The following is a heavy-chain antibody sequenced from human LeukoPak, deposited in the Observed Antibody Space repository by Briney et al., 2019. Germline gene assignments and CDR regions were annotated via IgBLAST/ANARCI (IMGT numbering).Heavy chain of an antibody. CDR3: ARAFADSNWFDY. D-gene: IGHD3-22*01. Sequence: SETLSLTCTVSGGSISSGSYYWSWIRQPAGKGLEWIGRIYTSGSTNYNPSLRSRVTILVDTSKNQFSLKLSSVTAADTAVYYCARAFADSNWFDYWGQGTLVTVSS. V-gene: IGHV4-61*02. CDR1: GGSISSGSYY. CDR2: IYTSGST. J-gene: IGHJ4*02.